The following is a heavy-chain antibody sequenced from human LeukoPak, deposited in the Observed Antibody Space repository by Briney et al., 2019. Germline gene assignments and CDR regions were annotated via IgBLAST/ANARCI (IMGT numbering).Heavy chain of an antibody. J-gene: IGHJ6*02. CDR3: ARDSPSYPYYYYGMDV. Sequence: SETLSLTCTVSGGFISSYYWSWIRQPPGKGLEWNGYIHYSGSTNYNPSLKSRVTISVDTSKNQFSLKLSSVTAADTAVYYCARDSPSYPYYYYGMDVWGQGTTVTDSS. D-gene: IGHD3-10*01. V-gene: IGHV4-59*01. CDR1: GGFISSYY. CDR2: IHYSGST.